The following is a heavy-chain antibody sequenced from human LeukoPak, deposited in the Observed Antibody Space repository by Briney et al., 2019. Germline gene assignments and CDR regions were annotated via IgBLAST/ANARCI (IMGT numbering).Heavy chain of an antibody. CDR1: GGSFSDYY. J-gene: IGHJ4*02. CDR3: ARRGYSSGWYNY. D-gene: IGHD6-19*01. Sequence: SETLSLTCAVYGGSFSDYYWSWIRQPPGKGLEWIGEINHSGSTNYNPSLKSRVTISVDTSKNQFSLKLSSVTAADTAVYYCARRGYSSGWYNYWGQGTLVTVSS. CDR2: INHSGST. V-gene: IGHV4-34*01.